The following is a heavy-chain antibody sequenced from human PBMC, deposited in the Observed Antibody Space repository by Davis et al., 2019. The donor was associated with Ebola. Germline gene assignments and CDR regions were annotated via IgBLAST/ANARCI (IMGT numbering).Heavy chain of an antibody. J-gene: IGHJ4*02. CDR1: GYSFTSYW. CDR2: IYPGDSDT. D-gene: IGHD5-18*01. CDR3: ARLTTWRQGGFDY. Sequence: KVSCKGSGYSFTSYWIGWVRQMPGKGLEWMGIIYPGDSDTRYSPSFQGQVTISADKSISTAYLQWSSLKASDTAMYYCARLTTWRQGGFDYWGQGTLVTVSS. V-gene: IGHV5-51*01.